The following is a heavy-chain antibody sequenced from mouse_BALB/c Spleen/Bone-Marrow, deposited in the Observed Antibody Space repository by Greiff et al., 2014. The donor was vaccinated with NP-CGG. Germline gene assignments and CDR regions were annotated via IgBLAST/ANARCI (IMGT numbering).Heavy chain of an antibody. J-gene: IGHJ1*01. V-gene: IGHV1-69*02. D-gene: IGHD2-14*01. Sequence: QVQLQQSGAELVRPGASVKLSCKASGYTFTSYWINWVKQRPGQGLEWIGNIYPSDSYANYNQEFKDKATLTVDKSSSTAYMQLSSPTSEDSAVYYYTRGRYDAFYWYFDVWGAGTTVTVSS. CDR2: IYPSDSYA. CDR1: GYTFTSYW. CDR3: TRGRYDAFYWYFDV.